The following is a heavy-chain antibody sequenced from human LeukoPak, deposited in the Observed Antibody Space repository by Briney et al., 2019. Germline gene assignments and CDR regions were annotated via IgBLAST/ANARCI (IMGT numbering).Heavy chain of an antibody. V-gene: IGHV4-30-2*01. CDR1: GGSISSGGYS. J-gene: IGHJ3*02. D-gene: IGHD4-17*01. CDR2: IYHSGST. Sequence: SQTLSLTCAVSGGSISSGGYSWTWIRQPPGKDLEWIGYIYHSGSTYYNPSLKSRVTISVDTSKNQFSLKLSSVTAADTAVYYCARDYGDPDAFDIWGQGTMVTVSS. CDR3: ARDYGDPDAFDI.